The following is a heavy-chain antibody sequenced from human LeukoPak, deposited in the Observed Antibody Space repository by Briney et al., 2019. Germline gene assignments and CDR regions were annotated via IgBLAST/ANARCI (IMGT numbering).Heavy chain of an antibody. J-gene: IGHJ4*02. CDR3: ARAIYGSGSYYQNAPGY. V-gene: IGHV1-2*06. CDR2: INPNSGGT. Sequence: ASVKVPCKASGYTFTGYYMHWVRQAPGQGLEWMGRINPNSGGTNYAQKFQGRVTMTRDTSISTAYMELSRLRSDDTAVYYCARAIYGSGSYYQNAPGYWGQATLVTVSS. D-gene: IGHD3-10*01. CDR1: GYTFTGYY.